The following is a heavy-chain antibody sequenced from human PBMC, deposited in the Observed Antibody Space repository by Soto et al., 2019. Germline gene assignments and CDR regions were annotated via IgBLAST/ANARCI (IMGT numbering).Heavy chain of an antibody. CDR2: ISYDENKK. CDR1: GFTFSYYG. J-gene: IGHJ5*02. CDR3: AKGPMYTDSWYGGDL. D-gene: IGHD6-13*01. Sequence: GGSLRLSCAASGFTFSYYGMHWFRQAPGKGLEWVALISYDENKKYYADSVKGRFTISRDNSENTVYLQMDNLRVEETAFYYCAKGPMYTDSWYGGDLWGQGTLVTVSS. V-gene: IGHV3-30*18.